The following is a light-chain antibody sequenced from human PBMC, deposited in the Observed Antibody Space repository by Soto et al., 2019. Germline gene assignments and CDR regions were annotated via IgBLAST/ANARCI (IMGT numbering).Light chain of an antibody. Sequence: VLTYPPGPLSLSXXGIAILSCAASQSVSSNLAWYQQKPGQAPSLLIYGASTRATGIPARFSGSGSGTEFTLTISSLQSEDFAVYYCQQYNNGTPITVGQGTRLEI. CDR2: GAS. CDR3: QQYNNGTPIT. CDR1: QSVSSN. J-gene: IGKJ5*01. V-gene: IGKV3-15*01.